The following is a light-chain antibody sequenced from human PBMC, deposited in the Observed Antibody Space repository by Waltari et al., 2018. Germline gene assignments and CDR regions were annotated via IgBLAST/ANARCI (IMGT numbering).Light chain of an antibody. CDR2: GAS. CDR1: HSISSQ. V-gene: IGKV3-15*01. J-gene: IGKJ3*01. CDR3: QQYHESPPIT. Sequence: ELVMTQSPATLSVSPGERATLSCRASHSISSQLAWYQQKPGQAPRLLIYGASTRATGIPARFSGSGSGTEFTLTISSLQSEDFAVYFCQQYHESPPITFGPGTKVDIK.